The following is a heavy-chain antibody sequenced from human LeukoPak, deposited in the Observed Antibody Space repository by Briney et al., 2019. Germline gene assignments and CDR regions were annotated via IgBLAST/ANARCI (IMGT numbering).Heavy chain of an antibody. CDR2: MNPNSGNT. Sequence: ASVKVSFKSSGSTFTSYDINWVRQATGQGLEWMGWMNPNSGNTGYAQKFQGRVTMTSNTSISTAYMELSSLRSEDTAVYYCARGSRGIAARRFDAFDIWGQGTMVTVS. V-gene: IGHV1-8*01. D-gene: IGHD6-6*01. J-gene: IGHJ3*02. CDR3: ARGSRGIAARRFDAFDI. CDR1: GSTFTSYD.